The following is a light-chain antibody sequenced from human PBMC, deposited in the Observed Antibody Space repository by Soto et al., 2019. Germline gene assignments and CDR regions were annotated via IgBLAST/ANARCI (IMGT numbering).Light chain of an antibody. CDR1: TTDVGSYNY. CDR2: EVS. V-gene: IGLV2-14*01. Sequence: QSALPQPASVSGSPGQSITISCTGTTTDVGSYNYVSWYQQHPNKAPKLMIYEVSNRPSGISNRFFGSKSGNTASLTISGLQAEDEADYYCSSFTTSLTWVFGGGTQLTVL. CDR3: SSFTTSLTWV. J-gene: IGLJ3*02.